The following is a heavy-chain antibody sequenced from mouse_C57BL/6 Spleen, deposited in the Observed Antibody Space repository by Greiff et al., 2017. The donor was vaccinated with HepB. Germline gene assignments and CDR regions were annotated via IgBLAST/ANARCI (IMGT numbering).Heavy chain of an antibody. V-gene: IGHV8-12*01. CDR3: ARRGNYYGSSLDY. D-gene: IGHD1-1*01. Sequence: QVQLKVSGPGILQSSQTLSLTCSFSGFSLSTSGMGVSWIRQPSGKGLEWLANIYWDDDKRYNPSLKSRLTISKDTSRNQVFLKITSVDTADTATYYCARRGNYYGSSLDYWGQGTTLTVSS. CDR1: GFSLSTSGMG. CDR2: IYWDDDK. J-gene: IGHJ2*01.